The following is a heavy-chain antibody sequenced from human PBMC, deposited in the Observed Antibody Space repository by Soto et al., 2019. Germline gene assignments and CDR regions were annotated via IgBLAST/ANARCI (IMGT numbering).Heavy chain of an antibody. CDR1: GFTFSSYG. J-gene: IGHJ6*03. CDR2: ISYDGSNK. D-gene: IGHD1-1*01. V-gene: IGHV3-30*03. CDR3: ARVSVPEFWYMDV. Sequence: GGSLRLSCAASGFTFSSYGMHWVRQAPGKGLEWVAVISYDGSNKYYANSVKGRFTISRDNSKNTLYLQMGSLRAEDMAVYYCARVSVPEFWYMDVWGKGTTVTVSS.